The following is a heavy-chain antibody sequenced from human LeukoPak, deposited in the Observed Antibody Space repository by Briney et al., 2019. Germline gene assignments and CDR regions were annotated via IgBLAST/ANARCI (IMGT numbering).Heavy chain of an antibody. J-gene: IGHJ4*02. Sequence: GGTLRLSCAASGFTFTSFAMSWVRQAPGKGLEWVSTISRSGVATYYANSVKGRFTISRDNSKNTLYLQMNRLRAEDAAVYYCAKAPVTTCSGAYCYPFDYWGQGTLVTVSS. CDR2: ISRSGVAT. D-gene: IGHD2-21*01. CDR3: AKAPVTTCSGAYCYPFDY. V-gene: IGHV3-23*01. CDR1: GFTFTSFA.